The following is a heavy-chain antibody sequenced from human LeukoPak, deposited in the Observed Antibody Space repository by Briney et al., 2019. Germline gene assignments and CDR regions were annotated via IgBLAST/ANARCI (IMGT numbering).Heavy chain of an antibody. CDR3: AKIQYIVDHGMDV. D-gene: IGHD2-15*01. Sequence: AGGSLRLSCAASGFSFSNYAMSWVRQAPGKGLEWVSTFSGRGASTYYADSVKGRFTISRDNSKNTLYLQMNSLRAEDTAVYYCAKIQYIVDHGMDVWGQGTTVTVSS. J-gene: IGHJ6*02. CDR2: FSGRGAST. V-gene: IGHV3-23*01. CDR1: GFSFSNYA.